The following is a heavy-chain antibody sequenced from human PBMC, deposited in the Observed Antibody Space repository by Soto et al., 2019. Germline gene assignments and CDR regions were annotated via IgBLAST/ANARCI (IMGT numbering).Heavy chain of an antibody. Sequence: QVQLVESGGGVVQPGRSLRLSCAASGFTFSSYVMHWVRQAPGKGLEWVAVISYDGSNKHYADSVKGRFTISRDNSKNTLYVQINSLRAEDTAMYYCARSYCGDDCALDYWGQGTLVTVSS. V-gene: IGHV3-30-3*01. CDR2: ISYDGSNK. J-gene: IGHJ4*02. CDR3: ARSYCGDDCALDY. D-gene: IGHD2-21*02. CDR1: GFTFSSYV.